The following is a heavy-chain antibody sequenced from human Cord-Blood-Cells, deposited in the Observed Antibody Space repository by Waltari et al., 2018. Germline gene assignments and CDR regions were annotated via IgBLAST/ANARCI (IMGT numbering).Heavy chain of an antibody. CDR3: ARDTVVTYYDILTGYDAFDI. V-gene: IGHV4-30-4*08. D-gene: IGHD3-9*01. J-gene: IGHJ3*02. CDR1: GGSISSGDYY. CDR2: IYYSGRT. Sequence: QVQLQESGPGLVKPSQTLSLTCTVSGGSISSGDYYWSWIRQPPGKGLEWIGYIYYSGRTYDNPSLKSRVTISVDTSKNQFSLKRSSVTAADTAVYYCARDTVVTYYDILTGYDAFDIWGQGTMVTVSS.